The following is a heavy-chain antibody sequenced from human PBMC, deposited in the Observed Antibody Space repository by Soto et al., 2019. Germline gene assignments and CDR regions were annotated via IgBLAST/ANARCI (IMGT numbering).Heavy chain of an antibody. CDR1: GYTFTSYY. D-gene: IGHD1-26*01. V-gene: IGHV1-46*01. J-gene: IGHJ4*02. CDR2: ITPSDGSR. CDR3: ARALPRYIVGLMMYVDY. Sequence: QVQLVQSGAEVRKPGASVKVSCKASGYTFTSYYLHWVRQAPGQGLEWMGMITPSDGSRTYAQEFHGRVTMTRATSTSTVYMDMSSLRSEDTAVYYCARALPRYIVGLMMYVDYWGQGTLVTVSS.